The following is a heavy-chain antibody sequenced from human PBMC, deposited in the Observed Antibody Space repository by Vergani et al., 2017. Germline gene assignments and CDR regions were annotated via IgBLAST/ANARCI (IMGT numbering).Heavy chain of an antibody. V-gene: IGHV3-23*01. CDR1: GFTFSSYA. CDR2: ISGSGGST. CDR3: ARCSYYGSGGVDYYYMDV. D-gene: IGHD3-10*01. Sequence: EVQLLESGGGLVQPGGSLRLSCAASGFTFSSYAMSWVRQAPGKGLEWVSAISGSGGSTYYADSVKGRFTISRDNSKNTLYLQMNSLRAEETAVYYCARCSYYGSGGVDYYYMDVWGKGTTVTVSS. J-gene: IGHJ6*03.